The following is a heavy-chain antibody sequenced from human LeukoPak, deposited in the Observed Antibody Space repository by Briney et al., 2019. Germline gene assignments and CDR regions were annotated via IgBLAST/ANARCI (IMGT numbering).Heavy chain of an antibody. V-gene: IGHV4-39*01. J-gene: IGHJ4*02. CDR1: GGSISSSTYY. D-gene: IGHD2-15*01. Sequence: SETLSLTCTVSGGSISSSTYYWAWIRQPPGKGLEWIGSGYYSGNTYYNPSLKSRVTISVDTSKNQFSLKLRSVSAADTAIYYCARGRYGEVAVGGTHYFDNWGRGTLVSVSS. CDR3: ARGRYGEVAVGGTHYFDN. CDR2: GYYSGNT.